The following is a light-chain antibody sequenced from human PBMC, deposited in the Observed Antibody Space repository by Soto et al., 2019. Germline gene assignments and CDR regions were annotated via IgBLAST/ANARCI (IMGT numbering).Light chain of an antibody. CDR2: EGS. CDR3: CSYAGSNYYV. CDR1: SNDVGSYNL. Sequence: ALTQPASVSGSPGQSITISCTGTSNDVGSYNLVSWYQHHPGKAPKLMIFEGSKRPSGVSNRFSGSKSGNTASLTISGLQAEDEADFYCCSYAGSNYYVFGTGTKVTVL. J-gene: IGLJ1*01. V-gene: IGLV2-23*01.